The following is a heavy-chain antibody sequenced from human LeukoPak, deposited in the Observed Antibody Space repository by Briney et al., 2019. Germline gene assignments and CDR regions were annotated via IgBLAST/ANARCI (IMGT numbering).Heavy chain of an antibody. J-gene: IGHJ3*02. D-gene: IGHD1-1*01. Sequence: GGSLRLSCAASGFTFSSYAMSWVRQAPGKGLEWVSVISGSGGSTYYAGSVKGRFTVSRDNSKNTLYLQMSSLRVEDTAVYFCAKELIIQPTGTVAFDIWGQGTMVTVSS. CDR1: GFTFSSYA. V-gene: IGHV3-23*01. CDR3: AKELIIQPTGTVAFDI. CDR2: ISGSGGST.